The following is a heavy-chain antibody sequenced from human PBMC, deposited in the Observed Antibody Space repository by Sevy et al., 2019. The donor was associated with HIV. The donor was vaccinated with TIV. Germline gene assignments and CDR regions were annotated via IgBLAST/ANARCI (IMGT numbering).Heavy chain of an antibody. CDR1: GFTFNRNW. CDR2: INGDGTNT. J-gene: IGHJ4*02. D-gene: IGHD2-15*01. Sequence: GGSLRLSCAASGFTFNRNWMHWVRQAPGKGLVWVSQINGDGTNTNYADSVKGRFTISRDNAKNTVYLQMNSLTVEDTAVYYCASEVYCSSGRCFSPRFDNWGQGTLVTVSS. CDR3: ASEVYCSSGRCFSPRFDN. V-gene: IGHV3-74*01.